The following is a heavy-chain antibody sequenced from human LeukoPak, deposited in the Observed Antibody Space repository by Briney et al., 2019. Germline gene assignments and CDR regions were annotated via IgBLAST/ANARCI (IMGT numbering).Heavy chain of an antibody. J-gene: IGHJ3*02. CDR2: INPNSGGT. CDR1: GYTFTGYY. Sequence: GASVKVSCKASGYTFTGYYMHWVRQAPGQGLEWMGWINPNSGGTNYAQKFQGRVTMTSDTSISTAYMELSRLRSDDTAVYYCARDAKAHDYGDPDDAFDIWGQGTMVTVSS. CDR3: ARDAKAHDYGDPDDAFDI. D-gene: IGHD4-17*01. V-gene: IGHV1-2*02.